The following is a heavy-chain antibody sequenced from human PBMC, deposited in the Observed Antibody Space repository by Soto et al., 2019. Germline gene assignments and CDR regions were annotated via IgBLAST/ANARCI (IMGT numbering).Heavy chain of an antibody. CDR3: ARRRATTTYYYGMDV. V-gene: IGHV5-51*03. Sequence: EVQLVQSGAEVKKPGESLKISCKGSGYSFTSYWIGWVRQMPGKGLEWMGIIYPGDSDTRYSPSFQGQVTISADKSSSTAYLPWSSLKASDTAMYYCARRRATTTYYYGMDVWGQGTTVTVSS. CDR2: IYPGDSDT. J-gene: IGHJ6*02. CDR1: GYSFTSYW. D-gene: IGHD1-26*01.